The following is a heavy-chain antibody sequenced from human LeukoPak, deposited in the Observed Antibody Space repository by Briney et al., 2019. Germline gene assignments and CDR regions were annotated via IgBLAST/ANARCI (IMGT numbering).Heavy chain of an antibody. V-gene: IGHV3-30-3*01. CDR1: GFTFSSYP. D-gene: IGHD2-2*01. CDR3: ARDLVVPAALTLDY. Sequence: GGSLRLSCAASGFTFSSYPLHWVRQAPGKGLEWVTLISYDGSKIYYADSVKGRFTISRDNSKNTLYLQMNSLRAEDTAVYYCARDLVVPAALTLDYWGQGTLVTVPS. J-gene: IGHJ4*02. CDR2: ISYDGSKI.